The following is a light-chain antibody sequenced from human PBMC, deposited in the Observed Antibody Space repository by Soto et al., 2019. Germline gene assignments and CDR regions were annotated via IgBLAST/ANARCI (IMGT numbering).Light chain of an antibody. CDR1: QGISSY. CDR2: AAS. Sequence: AIQMTQSPSSLSASTGDRVTITCRASQGISSYLAWYQQKPGKAPKLLIYAASTLQSGVPSRFSGSGSGTDFTLTISCLQSEGFATYYCQQYYSYPLTFGGGTKVEIK. CDR3: QQYYSYPLT. V-gene: IGKV1-8*01. J-gene: IGKJ4*01.